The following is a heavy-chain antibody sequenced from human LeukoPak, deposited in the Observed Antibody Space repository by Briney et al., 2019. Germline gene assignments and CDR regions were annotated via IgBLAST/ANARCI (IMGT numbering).Heavy chain of an antibody. CDR3: ARVRYYDSSGYYLDY. D-gene: IGHD3-22*01. V-gene: IGHV3-7*01. J-gene: IGHJ4*02. CDR1: GFTFSSYW. CDR2: IKQDGSEK. Sequence: TGGSLRLSCAASGFTFSSYWMSWVRQAPGKGLEWVANIKQDGSEKYYVDSVKGRFTISRDNAKNSLYLQMNSLRAEDTAVYYCARVRYYDSSGYYLDYWGQGTLVTVSS.